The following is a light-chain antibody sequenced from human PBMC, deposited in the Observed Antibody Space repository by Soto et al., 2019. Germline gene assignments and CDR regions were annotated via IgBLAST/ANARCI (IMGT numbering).Light chain of an antibody. CDR1: QSISIW. V-gene: IGKV1-5*01. CDR3: QQYNSFSPLT. CDR2: DAS. Sequence: DIQMTQSPSTLSASVGDRVTITCRASQSISIWLAWYQRKPGKAPNLLIYDASSLQSRVPSRFSGSGSGTEFTLTISGLQPDDFATYYCQQYNSFSPLTFGQGTKVEIK. J-gene: IGKJ2*01.